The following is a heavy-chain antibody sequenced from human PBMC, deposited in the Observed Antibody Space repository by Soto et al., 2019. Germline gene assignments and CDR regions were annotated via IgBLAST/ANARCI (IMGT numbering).Heavy chain of an antibody. CDR2: IVVGSGNT. CDR3: AADSLGSSGTDAFDI. CDR1: GFTFTSSA. J-gene: IGHJ3*02. Sequence: SVKVSCKASGFTFTSSAVQWVRQARGQRLEWIGWIVVGSGNTNYAQKFQERVTITRDMSTSTAYMELSSLRSEDTAVYYCAADSLGSSGTDAFDIWGQGTMVTVSS. V-gene: IGHV1-58*01. D-gene: IGHD6-13*01.